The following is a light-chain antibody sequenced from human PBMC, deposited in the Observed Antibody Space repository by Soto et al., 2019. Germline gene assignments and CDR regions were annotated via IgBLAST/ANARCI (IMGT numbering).Light chain of an antibody. CDR2: DVR. Sequence: QSVLTQPRSVSGSPGQSVTISCTGTSSDVGGYNYVSWYQQHPGKAPKLMISDVRKRPSGVPDRFSGSKSGTSASLAITGLQAEDEADYYCQSYDSSLSGVLFGGGTKLTVL. CDR1: SSDVGGYNY. CDR3: QSYDSSLSGVL. J-gene: IGLJ2*01. V-gene: IGLV2-11*01.